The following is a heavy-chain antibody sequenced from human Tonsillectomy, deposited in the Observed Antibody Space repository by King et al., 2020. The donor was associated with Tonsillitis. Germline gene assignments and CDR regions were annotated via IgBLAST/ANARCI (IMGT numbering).Heavy chain of an antibody. CDR1: GFTFDDYA. CDR2: ISWNSGSI. D-gene: IGHD4-17*01. J-gene: IGHJ4*02. Sequence: VQLVESGGGLVQPGRSLRLSCAASGFTFDDYAMHWVRQAPGKGLEWVSGISWNSGSIGYADSVKGRFTISRDNAKNSLYLQMNSLRAEDTALYYCAKDWGTTVTTMFDYWGQGTLVTVSS. CDR3: AKDWGTTVTTMFDY. V-gene: IGHV3-9*01.